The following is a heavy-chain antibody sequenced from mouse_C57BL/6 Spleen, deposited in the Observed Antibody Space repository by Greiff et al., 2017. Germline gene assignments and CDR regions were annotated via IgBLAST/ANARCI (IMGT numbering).Heavy chain of an antibody. V-gene: IGHV1-69*01. CDR3: ARGDYGSSYLDY. Sequence: QVQLKQPGAELVMPGASVKLSCKASGYTFTSYWMHWVKQRPGQGLEWIGKIDPSDSYTNYNQKFKGKSTLTVDKSSSTAYMQLSSLTSEDSAVYYSARGDYGSSYLDYWGQGTTLTVSS. CDR1: GYTFTSYW. CDR2: IDPSDSYT. D-gene: IGHD1-1*01. J-gene: IGHJ2*01.